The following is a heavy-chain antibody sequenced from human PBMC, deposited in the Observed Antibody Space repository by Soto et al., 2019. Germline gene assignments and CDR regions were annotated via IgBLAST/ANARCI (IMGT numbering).Heavy chain of an antibody. J-gene: IGHJ4*02. Sequence: SETLSLTCTVSGGAISRSSYGWGWIRQPPGKGLEWIGGSYCSGSTYYNPSLKSRVTIAVDTSKNQFSLKLSSVTAADTAVYYCARHTPAISISDHWGQGTLVTVS. D-gene: IGHD2-15*01. CDR3: ARHTPAISISDH. CDR1: GGAISRSSYG. V-gene: IGHV4-39*01. CDR2: SYCSGST.